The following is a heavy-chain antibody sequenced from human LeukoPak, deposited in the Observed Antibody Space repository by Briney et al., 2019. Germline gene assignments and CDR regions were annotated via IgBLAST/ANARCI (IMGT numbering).Heavy chain of an antibody. CDR3: ARDRAYYYTDF. CDR2: IYSRGNT. D-gene: IGHD2-21*01. V-gene: IGHV4-4*08. J-gene: IGHJ6*03. Sequence: SETLSLTCTVSGGTISTYHWSWIRQPPGKGLEWIGYIYSRGNTKYNPSLKGRVTISADMSKNQFSLELDSVTAADTAVYYCARDRAYYYTDFWGKGTTVTVSS. CDR1: GGTISTYH.